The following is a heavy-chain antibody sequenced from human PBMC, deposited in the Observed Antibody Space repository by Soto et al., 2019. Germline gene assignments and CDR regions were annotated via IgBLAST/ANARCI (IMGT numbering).Heavy chain of an antibody. Sequence: QVQLVQSGAEVKKPGSSVKVSCEASGGTFSGHAISWVRQAPGQGPEWMGGLIPLFGTTQHAQNFQDRVTITADTSTSTAYMELTSLRFEDTAIYYCARGPNWGYRFDSWGQGTLVTVSS. D-gene: IGHD7-27*01. J-gene: IGHJ4*02. V-gene: IGHV1-69*06. CDR2: LIPLFGTT. CDR3: ARGPNWGYRFDS. CDR1: GGTFSGHA.